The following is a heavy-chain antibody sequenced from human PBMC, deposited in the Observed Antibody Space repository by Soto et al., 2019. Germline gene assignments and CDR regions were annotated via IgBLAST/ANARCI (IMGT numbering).Heavy chain of an antibody. J-gene: IGHJ4*02. CDR2: INPSGGST. D-gene: IGHD4-17*01. CDR3: ASNGRADPMDYGDGGY. Sequence: QVQLVQSGAEVKKPGASVKVSCKASGYTFTSYYMHWVRQAPGQGLEWMGIINPSGGSTSYAQKFQGRVTMTRDTSTSTVYMELSSLRSEDTAVYYCASNGRADPMDYGDGGYWGQGTLVTVSS. V-gene: IGHV1-46*03. CDR1: GYTFTSYY.